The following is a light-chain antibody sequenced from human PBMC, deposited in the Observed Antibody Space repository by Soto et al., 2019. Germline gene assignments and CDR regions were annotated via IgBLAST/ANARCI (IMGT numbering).Light chain of an antibody. V-gene: IGKV3-20*01. CDR3: QQYADSPSC. J-gene: IGKJ2*03. Sequence: EVVLRQPPGPLSLSPGERATLSCRASQNVNNNYLAWYQQKPGQAPRLLIFGASNRATGIPGRFSGSGSGTDFTLTIGRLEPEEFAVFYCQQYADSPSCFGQGTKLQ. CDR2: GAS. CDR1: QNVNNNY.